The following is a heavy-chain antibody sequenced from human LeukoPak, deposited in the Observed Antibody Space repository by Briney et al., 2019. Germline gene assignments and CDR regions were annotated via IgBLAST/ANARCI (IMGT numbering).Heavy chain of an antibody. CDR2: ISAYNGNT. D-gene: IGHD3-22*01. CDR3: AREKVHYYDSSGYRLFDY. J-gene: IGHJ4*02. Sequence: ASVKVSCKASGYTFTSYGISWVRQAPGQGLEWMGWISAYNGNTNYAQKLQGRVTMTTDTSTSTAYMELRSLRSGDTAVYYCAREKVHYYDSSGYRLFDYWGQGTLVTVSS. CDR1: GYTFTSYG. V-gene: IGHV1-18*01.